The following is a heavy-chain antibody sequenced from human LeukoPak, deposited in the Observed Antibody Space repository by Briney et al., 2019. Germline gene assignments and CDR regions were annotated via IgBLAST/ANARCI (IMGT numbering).Heavy chain of an antibody. CDR3: ATAPLGYCSGGSCYSGLFDY. J-gene: IGHJ4*02. D-gene: IGHD2-15*01. Sequence: SVKVSCKASGGTFSSYAISWVRQAPGQGLEWMGRIIPILGIANYAQKFQGRVTITADKSTSTAYMELSSLRSEDTAVYYCATAPLGYCSGGSCYSGLFDYWGQGTLVTVSS. CDR1: GGTFSSYA. CDR2: IIPILGIA. V-gene: IGHV1-69*04.